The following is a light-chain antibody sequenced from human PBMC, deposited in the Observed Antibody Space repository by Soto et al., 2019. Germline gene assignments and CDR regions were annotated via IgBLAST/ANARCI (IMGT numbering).Light chain of an antibody. CDR2: GTS. CDR3: QQYDNKPPIT. J-gene: IGKJ5*01. CDR1: QRISSK. Sequence: EIVVTQSPATPSLSPGERAPPSCRASQRISSKLAWYQQKPGQAPRLLIYGTSTRATGIPDRFSGSGSGTEFTLTISSLQSEDFEIYHCQQYDNKPPITFGQGTRLEIK. V-gene: IGKV3D-15*01.